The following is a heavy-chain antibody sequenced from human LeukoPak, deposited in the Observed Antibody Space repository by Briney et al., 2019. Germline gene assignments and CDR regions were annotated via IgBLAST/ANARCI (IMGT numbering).Heavy chain of an antibody. Sequence: PGGSLRLSCAASGFTFNNYAMSWVRQAPGKGLEWVSAIGDNGGDTKYADSVKGRFIISRDNSKNTLYLQMNGLRVEDTAIYYCGKDWKLDYWGQGTLVTVSS. CDR3: GKDWKLDY. CDR2: IGDNGGDT. J-gene: IGHJ4*02. CDR1: GFTFNNYA. D-gene: IGHD1-1*01. V-gene: IGHV3-23*01.